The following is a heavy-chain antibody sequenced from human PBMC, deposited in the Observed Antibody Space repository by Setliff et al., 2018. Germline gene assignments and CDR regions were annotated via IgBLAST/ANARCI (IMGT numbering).Heavy chain of an antibody. Sequence: GGSLRLSCAASGFTFSSYVMTWVRQAPGKGLEWVSGISGSGGDTYYTDSVNGRFTISRDNSNNTLYLEMNSLRAEDTAVYYCARDLGNWFDSWGQGTVVTVSS. V-gene: IGHV3-23*01. J-gene: IGHJ5*01. CDR3: ARDLGNWFDS. CDR1: GFTFSSYV. CDR2: ISGSGGDT. D-gene: IGHD3-16*01.